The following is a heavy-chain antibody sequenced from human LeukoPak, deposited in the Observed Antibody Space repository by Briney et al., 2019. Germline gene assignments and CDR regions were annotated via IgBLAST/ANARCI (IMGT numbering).Heavy chain of an antibody. J-gene: IGHJ4*02. CDR2: INTGNGNT. CDR1: GYTFTSNA. D-gene: IGHD3-10*01. V-gene: IGHV1-3*04. Sequence: ASVKVSCKASGYTFTSNAMHWVRQAPGQRPEWMGWINTGNGNTKYSQKFQGRVTISRDTSANTAYMEVSSLRSEDTAVYYCARDLDMVRGVISKGTNDYWGQGTLVTVSS. CDR3: ARDLDMVRGVISKGTNDY.